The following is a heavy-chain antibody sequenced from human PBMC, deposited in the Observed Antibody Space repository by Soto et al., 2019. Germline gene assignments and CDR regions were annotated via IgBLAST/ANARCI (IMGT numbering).Heavy chain of an antibody. CDR2: FSGSGGST. CDR3: ARDWTSDTFTCLDV. V-gene: IGHV3-23*01. D-gene: IGHD2-2*01. J-gene: IGHJ6*02. Sequence: EVQLLESGGGLVQPGGCLRLSCAAAGFTFSNYALTWVRQSPGKGLEWVSTFSGSGGSTYYADSVRGRFTISRDNSKNTLFLQMNSLRVEDTAIYYCARDWTSDTFTCLDVWGQGTTVSVSS. CDR1: GFTFSNYA.